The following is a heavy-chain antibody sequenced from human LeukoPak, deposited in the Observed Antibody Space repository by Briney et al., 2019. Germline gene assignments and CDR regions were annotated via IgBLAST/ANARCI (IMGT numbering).Heavy chain of an antibody. V-gene: IGHV1-18*01. CDR2: ISAYNGNT. CDR3: VREAEAGSDFDY. Sequence: GESLKISCKGSGYTFTSYGISWVRQAPGQGLEWMGWISAYNGNTNYAQKLQGRVTMTRDTSTSTVYMELSSLRSEDTAVYYCVREAEAGSDFDYWGQGTLVTVSS. D-gene: IGHD6-19*01. CDR1: GYTFTSYG. J-gene: IGHJ4*02.